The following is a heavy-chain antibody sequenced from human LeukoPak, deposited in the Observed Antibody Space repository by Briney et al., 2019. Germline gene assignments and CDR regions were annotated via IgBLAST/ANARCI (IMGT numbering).Heavy chain of an antibody. CDR3: ARDFHGSGSYYFDY. D-gene: IGHD3-10*01. Sequence: ASVKVSCKASGYTFTSYHMHWVRQAPGQGLEWMGLSNPSGGGTIYAQKFQGRVTMTRDTSISTAYMELSRLRSDDTAVYYCARDFHGSGSYYFDYWGQGTLVTVSS. V-gene: IGHV1-2*02. J-gene: IGHJ4*02. CDR1: GYTFTSYH. CDR2: SNPSGGGT.